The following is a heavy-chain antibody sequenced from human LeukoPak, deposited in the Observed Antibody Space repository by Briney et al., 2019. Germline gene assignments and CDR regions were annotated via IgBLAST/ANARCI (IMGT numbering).Heavy chain of an antibody. CDR2: ITTSDGNT. J-gene: IGHJ6*02. V-gene: IGHV3-23*01. CDR3: AKRTQYSSSANYYYYYGMDV. D-gene: IGHD6-6*01. CDR1: GFTFSSYT. Sequence: GGSLRLSCAASGFTFSSYTMSWVRQAPGKGLEWVSTITTSDGNTYYADSVKGRFTVSRDNSKNTLYLQMNSLRAEDTAVYYCAKRTQYSSSANYYYYYGMDVWGQGTTVTVSS.